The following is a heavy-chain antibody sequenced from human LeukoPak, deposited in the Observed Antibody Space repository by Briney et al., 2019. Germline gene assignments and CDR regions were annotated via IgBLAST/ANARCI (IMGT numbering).Heavy chain of an antibody. CDR2: ISSSSSYI. J-gene: IGHJ4*02. CDR1: GFTVSSNS. Sequence: GGSLRLSCTVSGFTVSSNSMSWVRQAPGKGLEWVSSISSSSSYIYYADSVKGRFTISRDNAKNSLYLQMNSLRAEDTAVYYCATYGDYEFHFDYWGQGTLVTVSS. V-gene: IGHV3-21*01. D-gene: IGHD4-17*01. CDR3: ATYGDYEFHFDY.